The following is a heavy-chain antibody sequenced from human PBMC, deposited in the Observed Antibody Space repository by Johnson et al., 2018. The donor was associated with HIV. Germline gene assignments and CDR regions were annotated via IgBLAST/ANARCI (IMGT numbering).Heavy chain of an antibody. CDR1: GITFSSYA. V-gene: IGHV3-20*04. CDR2: IYWNGVRT. D-gene: IGHD3-10*01. CDR3: ARDPELDYFDAFDV. Sequence: VQLVESGGGLEQPGGSLRLSCAASGITFSSYAMSWVRQAPGNGLEWVSGIYWNGVRTTYADSVKGRFTISRDNAKNSLYLQMNSLRAEDTAVYYCARDPELDYFDAFDVWGQGTMVTVSS. J-gene: IGHJ3*01.